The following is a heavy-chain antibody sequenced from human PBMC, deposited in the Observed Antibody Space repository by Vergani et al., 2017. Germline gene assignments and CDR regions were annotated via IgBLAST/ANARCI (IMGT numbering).Heavy chain of an antibody. J-gene: IGHJ6*03. CDR1: GFTFSSYA. Sequence: EVQLLESGGGLVQPGGSLRLSCAASGFTFSSYAMSWVRQAPGKGLEWVSVIYSGGSSTYYADSVKGRFTISRDNSKDTLYLQMNSLRAEDTAVYYCAKDSPYYDFWSCYYRYYYYMDVWGKGTTVTVSS. V-gene: IGHV3-23*03. CDR3: AKDSPYYDFWSCYYRYYYYMDV. CDR2: IYSGGSST. D-gene: IGHD3-3*01.